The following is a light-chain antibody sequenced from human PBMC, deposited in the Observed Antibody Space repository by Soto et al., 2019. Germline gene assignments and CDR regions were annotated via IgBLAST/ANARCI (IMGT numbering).Light chain of an antibody. CDR1: QSVSSN. V-gene: IGKV3D-15*01. CDR3: QQTYSRFLS. CDR2: DGS. Sequence: IVMTQSPATLSVVPGERATLSCRASQSVSSNLAWYQQKPGQAPRLLIFDGSSRATGIPDRFSGSGFGTDFTLTISSLQPEDSATYYCQQTYSRFLSFGGGTKVDIK. J-gene: IGKJ4*01.